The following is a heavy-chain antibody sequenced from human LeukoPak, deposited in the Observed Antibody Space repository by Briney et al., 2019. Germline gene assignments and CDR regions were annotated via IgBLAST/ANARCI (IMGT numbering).Heavy chain of an antibody. J-gene: IGHJ4*02. V-gene: IGHV3-30*04. CDR2: ISYDGKDK. Sequence: GRALRLSCAAPGYSFSSYAMHTVRQTPGKGLEWVPFISYDGKDKYYADSVKGRFTISRDNSKKTLSVQMNRLRVEDTSLYYCSREGKYTSTWPVDHWGQGTLVTVSS. CDR3: SREGKYTSTWPVDH. D-gene: IGHD6-19*01. CDR1: GYSFSSYA.